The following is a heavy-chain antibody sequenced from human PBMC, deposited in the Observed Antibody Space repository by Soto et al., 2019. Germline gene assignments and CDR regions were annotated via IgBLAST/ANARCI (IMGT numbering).Heavy chain of an antibody. D-gene: IGHD6-19*01. CDR2: INSDGSNT. J-gene: IGHJ4*02. CDR1: GFTFSSYW. CDR3: ARVQQWLDPRSDGY. V-gene: IGHV3-74*01. Sequence: GGSLRLSCVASGFTFSSYWMHWVRQGPGKGLVWVSHINSDGSNTNYADSVKGRFTISRDNAKNTLYLQMNSLRAEDTAVYYCARVQQWLDPRSDGYWGQGTLVTVSS.